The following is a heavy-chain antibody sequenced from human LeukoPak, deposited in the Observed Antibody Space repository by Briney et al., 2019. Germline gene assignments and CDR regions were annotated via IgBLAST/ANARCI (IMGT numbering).Heavy chain of an antibody. D-gene: IGHD4-17*01. CDR2: IGTSGDT. V-gene: IGHV3-64D*06. Sequence: GGSLRLSCSASGFIFNYYALHWVRQAPGKGLEYVSVIGTSGDTFYTDSVKGRFVISRDNSKNMVYLQKSSLRPEDAGVYYCGKDYLGAYSCLESWGQGTLVVVSS. CDR3: GKDYLGAYSCLES. J-gene: IGHJ4*02. CDR1: GFIFNYYA.